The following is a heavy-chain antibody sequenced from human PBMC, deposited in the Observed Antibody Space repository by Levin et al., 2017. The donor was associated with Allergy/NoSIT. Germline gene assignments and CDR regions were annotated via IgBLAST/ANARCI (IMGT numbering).Heavy chain of an antibody. J-gene: IGHJ4*02. CDR3: TRDHGSGSGWFIDN. CDR2: IRSKSYGGTT. D-gene: IGHD6-19*01. Sequence: GGSMRLSCTASGFSFGGYTMSWVRQAPGKGLEWVGFIRSKSYGGTTEYAASVKGRFTISRDDSKSIAYLEMNSLKSEDTSVYYCTRDHGSGSGWFIDNWGQGTLVTVSS. CDR1: GFSFGGYT. V-gene: IGHV3-49*04.